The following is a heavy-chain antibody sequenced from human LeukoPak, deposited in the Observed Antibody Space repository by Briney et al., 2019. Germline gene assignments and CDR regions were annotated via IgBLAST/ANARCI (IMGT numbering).Heavy chain of an antibody. CDR2: ISGSGGST. V-gene: IGHV3-23*01. J-gene: IGHJ3*02. Sequence: GGSLRLSCAASGFTFSSYALSWVRQAPGKGLEWVSTISGSGGSTYYADSVKGRFTISRDNSKNTLYLQMNSLRAEDTAVSYCAKDKVGATRAFDIWGQGTMVTVSS. CDR1: GFTFSSYA. D-gene: IGHD1-26*01. CDR3: AKDKVGATRAFDI.